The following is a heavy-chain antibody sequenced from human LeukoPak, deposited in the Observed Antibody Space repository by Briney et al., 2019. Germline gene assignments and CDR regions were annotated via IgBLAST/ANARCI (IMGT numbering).Heavy chain of an antibody. CDR1: GFTFSSYE. CDR2: ISSSGSTI. CDR3: AGEGEYGQSYS. J-gene: IGHJ5*02. Sequence: GGSLRLSCAASGFTFSSYEMNWVRQAPGKGLEWVSYISSSGSTIYYADSVKGRFTISRDNAKNSLYLQMNSLRAEDTAIYYCAGEGEYGQSYSWGQGVLVVVSA. V-gene: IGHV3-48*03. D-gene: IGHD4-17*01.